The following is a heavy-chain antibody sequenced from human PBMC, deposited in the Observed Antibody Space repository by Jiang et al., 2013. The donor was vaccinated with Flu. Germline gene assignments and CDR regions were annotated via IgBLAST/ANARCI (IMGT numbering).Heavy chain of an antibody. J-gene: IGHJ6*04. CDR3: AREIAELPTSDTDYYYFGMDV. Sequence: SGAEVKKPGSSVKVSCKASGGTFSNYPISWVRQTPGQGLEWMGRIIPFYGITNFAQKFRGRVTFTADKSTSIAYMELSGLRSEDTALYYCAREIAELPTSDTDYYYFGMDVWGKGTPVTVSS. V-gene: IGHV1-69*04. CDR1: GGTFSNYP. CDR2: IIPFYGIT. D-gene: IGHD5-24*01.